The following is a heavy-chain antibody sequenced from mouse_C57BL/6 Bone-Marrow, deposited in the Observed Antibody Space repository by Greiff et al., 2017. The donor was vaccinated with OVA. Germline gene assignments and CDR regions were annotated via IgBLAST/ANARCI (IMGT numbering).Heavy chain of an antibody. CDR1: GYTFTSYT. CDR3: ARSYSNWFAY. V-gene: IGHV1-4*01. J-gene: IGHJ3*01. Sequence: QVHVKQSGAELARPGASVKMSCKASGYTFTSYTMHWVKQRPGQGLEWIGYINPSSGYTKYNQKFKDKATLTADKSSSTAYMQLSSLTSEDSAVYYCARSYSNWFAYWGQGTLVTVSA. CDR2: INPSSGYT. D-gene: IGHD2-5*01.